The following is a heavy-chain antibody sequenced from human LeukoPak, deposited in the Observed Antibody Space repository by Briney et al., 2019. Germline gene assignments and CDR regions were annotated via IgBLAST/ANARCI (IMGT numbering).Heavy chain of an antibody. Sequence: GGSLRLSCAASGFTFSTYAMNRVRRAPGKGLEWVAVISYDGSNKYYADSVKGRFTISRDNSKNTLYLQMNSLRAEEAAAYYCARDRPYGMDVWGQGTTVTVSS. V-gene: IGHV3-30*04. J-gene: IGHJ6*02. CDR2: ISYDGSNK. CDR3: ARDRPYGMDV. CDR1: GFTFSTYA.